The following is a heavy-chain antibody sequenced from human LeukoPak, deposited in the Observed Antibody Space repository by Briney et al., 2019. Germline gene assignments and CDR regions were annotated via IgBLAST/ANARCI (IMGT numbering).Heavy chain of an antibody. V-gene: IGHV3-7*01. J-gene: IGHJ4*02. CDR1: GFTFSNSW. CDR3: AKGGGSSTNLFDY. D-gene: IGHD2-2*01. CDR2: IKQDGSEK. Sequence: PGGSLRLSCAASGFTFSNSWMSWVRQAPGKGLEWVANIKQDGSEKYYVDSVKGRFTISRDNAKNSLYLQMDSLRAEDTAVYYCAKGGGSSTNLFDYWGQGTLVTVSS.